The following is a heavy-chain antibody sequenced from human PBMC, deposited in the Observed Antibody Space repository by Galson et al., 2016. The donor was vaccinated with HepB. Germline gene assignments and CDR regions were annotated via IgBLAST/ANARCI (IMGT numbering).Heavy chain of an antibody. CDR2: ISAHNGNT. CDR1: GYTFTSYG. Sequence: SVKVSCKASGYTFTSYGISWVRQAPGQGLEWMGWISAHNGNTNYAQKLQGRVTMTTDTSTSTAYMELRSLRSDDTAVYYCARRSSATLNYYYNGMDVWGQGTTVTVSS. J-gene: IGHJ6*02. D-gene: IGHD5-12*01. CDR3: ARRSSATLNYYYNGMDV. V-gene: IGHV1-18*01.